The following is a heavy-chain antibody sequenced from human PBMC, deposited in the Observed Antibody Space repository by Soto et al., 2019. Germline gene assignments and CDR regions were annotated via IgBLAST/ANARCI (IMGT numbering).Heavy chain of an antibody. D-gene: IGHD6-6*01. CDR3: ASLVEAPSSFLSYYYGMDV. J-gene: IGHJ6*02. Sequence: PGGSLRLSCAASGFTFRSYTMDWVRQAPGKGLEWVSSLSRSSSDIYYADSVKGRFTVSRDNAKNSLNLQMNSLRAEDTAAYYCASLVEAPSSFLSYYYGMDVWRQGTTVTVAS. CDR1: GFTFRSYT. V-gene: IGHV3-21*01. CDR2: LSRSSSDI.